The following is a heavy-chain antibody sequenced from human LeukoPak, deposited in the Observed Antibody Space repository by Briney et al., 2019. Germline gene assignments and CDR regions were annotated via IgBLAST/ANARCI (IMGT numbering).Heavy chain of an antibody. CDR3: VKPYSGTFYVGLDV. Sequence: GGSLRLSCATSGFTFDDYAMRWVRQVPGEGLEWVSLISKDGDNTYYADSVRGRFTISRDNIKDSLYLQMNTLRIEDTALYFCVKPYSGTFYVGLDVWGQGTTVTVSS. D-gene: IGHD1-26*01. CDR1: GFTFDDYA. CDR2: ISKDGDNT. V-gene: IGHV3-43*02. J-gene: IGHJ6*02.